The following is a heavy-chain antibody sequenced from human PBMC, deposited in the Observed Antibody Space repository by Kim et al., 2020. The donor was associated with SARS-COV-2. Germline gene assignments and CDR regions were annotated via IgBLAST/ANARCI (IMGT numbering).Heavy chain of an antibody. D-gene: IGHD5-18*01. Sequence: PSFQGQVTISADKSISTAYLQWSRLKASDTAMYYCARLKEVDTAMDIFDYWGQGTLVTVSS. J-gene: IGHJ4*02. V-gene: IGHV5-51*01. CDR3: ARLKEVDTAMDIFDY.